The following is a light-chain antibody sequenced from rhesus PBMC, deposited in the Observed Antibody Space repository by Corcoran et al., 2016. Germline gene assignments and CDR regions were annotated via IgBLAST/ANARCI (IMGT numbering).Light chain of an antibody. CDR3: QQHNSHPLT. CDR2: AAS. V-gene: IGKV1-44*02. Sequence: DIQMTQSPSSLSASVGDRVTITCRASQTISSYLAWYQQKPGKVPKLLIYAASSLESGVPSRFSSSGAGTECTLTISSLQPEDFATYYCQQHNSHPLTFGGGTKVEIK. CDR1: QTISSY. J-gene: IGKJ4*01.